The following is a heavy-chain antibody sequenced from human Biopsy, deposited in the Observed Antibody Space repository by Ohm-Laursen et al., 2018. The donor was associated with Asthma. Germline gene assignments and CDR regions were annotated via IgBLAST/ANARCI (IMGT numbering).Heavy chain of an antibody. V-gene: IGHV4-30-2*06. CDR3: ARGWNCGGDCYSLDY. CDR2: IYRNGDA. CDR1: GDSIDSGDYS. Sequence: TLSLTCGVSGDSIDSGDYSWTWIRQSTGGGLEWIGYIYRNGDAYYNPTLKNRVTISIDRSKNQFSLRLRSVAAADTAVYYCARGWNCGGDCYSLDYWGQGTLVTVSS. J-gene: IGHJ4*02. D-gene: IGHD2-21*02.